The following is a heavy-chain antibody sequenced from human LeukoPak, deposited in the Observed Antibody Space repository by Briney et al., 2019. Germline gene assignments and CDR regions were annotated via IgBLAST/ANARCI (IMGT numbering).Heavy chain of an antibody. J-gene: IGHJ4*02. V-gene: IGHV1-46*01. D-gene: IGHD4-17*01. CDR1: GYTFTSYY. Sequence: ASVKVSCKASGYTFTSYYIHWVRQAPGQGLEWMGIISPTGGSTAYAQKFQGRVTLTRDTSASTVYMELSSLRSEDTAVYYCARTPPMTTAPHFDYWGQGALVTVSS. CDR3: ARTPPMTTAPHFDY. CDR2: ISPTGGST.